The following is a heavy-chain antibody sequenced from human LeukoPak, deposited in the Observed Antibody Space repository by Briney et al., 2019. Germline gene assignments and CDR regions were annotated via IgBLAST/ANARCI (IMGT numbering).Heavy chain of an antibody. CDR2: ISCSGGST. V-gene: IGHV3-23*01. D-gene: IGHD3-22*01. Sequence: PGGSLRLSCAASGLTFSSYGMSWVRQAPGKGLEWVSGISCSGGSTYYADSVKGRFTISRDNSKNTLYLQMNSLRAEDTAVYYCAKDQSKPTMIVVEFAFDIWGQGTMVTVSS. CDR1: GLTFSSYG. CDR3: AKDQSKPTMIVVEFAFDI. J-gene: IGHJ3*02.